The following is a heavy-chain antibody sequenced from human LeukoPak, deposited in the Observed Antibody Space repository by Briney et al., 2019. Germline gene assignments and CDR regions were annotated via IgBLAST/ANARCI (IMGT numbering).Heavy chain of an antibody. V-gene: IGHV4-4*07. CDR1: GGSISSYY. D-gene: IGHD3-9*01. Sequence: SETLSLTCTVPGGSISSYYWSWIRQPAGKGLEWIGRIYTSGSTNYNPSLKSRVTMSVDTSKNQFSLKLSSVTAADTAVYYCARDRGSERYFDGLLSSAGYYYYMDVWGKGTTVTISS. CDR2: IYTSGST. CDR3: ARDRGSERYFDGLLSSAGYYYYMDV. J-gene: IGHJ6*03.